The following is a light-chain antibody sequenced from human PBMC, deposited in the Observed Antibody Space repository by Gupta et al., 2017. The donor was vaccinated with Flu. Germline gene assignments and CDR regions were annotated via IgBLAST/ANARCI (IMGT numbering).Light chain of an antibody. CDR2: EVN. V-gene: IGLV2-8*01. CDR3: CSYGINDV. Sequence: QSALTQPPSASGSPGQSVAISCTGTSRDIGGNNYVSWYQQHPGKGPKLMIYEVNKRPSGVPDRFSGSTSGNTASLTVSGLQAEDEADYYCCSYGINDVFGTGTKVTVL. CDR1: SRDIGGNNY. J-gene: IGLJ1*01.